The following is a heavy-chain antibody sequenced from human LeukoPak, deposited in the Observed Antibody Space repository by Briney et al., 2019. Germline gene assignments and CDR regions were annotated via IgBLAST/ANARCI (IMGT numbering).Heavy chain of an antibody. Sequence: GGSLRLSCAASGFTFSDYYMSWIRQAPGKGLEWVSYISSSSGSTNYADSVKGRFTISRDNTKNSLFLQMNSLRAEDTAVYYCARDGTGDYPLDYWGRGTLVTVSS. CDR1: GFTFSDYY. CDR2: ISSSSGST. D-gene: IGHD4-17*01. V-gene: IGHV3-11*06. CDR3: ARDGTGDYPLDY. J-gene: IGHJ4*02.